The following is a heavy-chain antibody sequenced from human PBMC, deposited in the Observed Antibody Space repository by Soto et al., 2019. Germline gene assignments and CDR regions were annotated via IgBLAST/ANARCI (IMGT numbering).Heavy chain of an antibody. CDR1: GGSISSYY. V-gene: IGHV4-59*01. D-gene: IGHD3-3*01. CDR2: IYYSGST. CDR3: ARNGAGLEWLTLNYYGMDV. Sequence: SETLSLTCTVSGGSISSYYWSWIRQPPGKGLEWIGYIYYSGSTNYNPSLKSRVTISVDTSKNQFSLKLSSVTAADTAVYYCARNGAGLEWLTLNYYGMDVWGQGTTVTVSS. J-gene: IGHJ6*02.